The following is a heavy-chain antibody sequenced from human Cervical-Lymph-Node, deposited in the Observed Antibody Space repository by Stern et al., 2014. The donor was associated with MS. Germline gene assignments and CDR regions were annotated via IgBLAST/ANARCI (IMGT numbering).Heavy chain of an antibody. V-gene: IGHV4-31*03. CDR2: IYYSGTT. CDR3: ARDHFTTSLDV. Sequence: QLQLQESGPGLVKPSQTLSLTCTVSGGSISSDNYYWTWIRQHPAQGLEWIGHIYYSGTTYYNPSLKSRVSITVDTSKNLFSLRLSSVTAADTAVYYCARDHFTTSLDVWGHGTTVTVS. D-gene: IGHD2-2*01. J-gene: IGHJ6*02. CDR1: GGSISSDNYY.